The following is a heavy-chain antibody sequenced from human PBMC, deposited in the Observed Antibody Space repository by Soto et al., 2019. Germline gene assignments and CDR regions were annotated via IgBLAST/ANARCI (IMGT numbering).Heavy chain of an antibody. CDR1: GFSLSTYG. CDR2: VWYHGGKI. D-gene: IGHD4-17*01. J-gene: IGHJ6*02. V-gene: IGHV3-33*01. CDR3: GRAADTSTVTRGGMDV. Sequence: QAQLVESGGGVVQPGASLTLSCRASGFSLSTYGMHWVRQAPGKGLELVAVVWYHGGKIYYADSVRGRFTIYRDNFENMVYLHMNRLRADDTAVYYCGRAADTSTVTRGGMDVWGQGTTVTISS.